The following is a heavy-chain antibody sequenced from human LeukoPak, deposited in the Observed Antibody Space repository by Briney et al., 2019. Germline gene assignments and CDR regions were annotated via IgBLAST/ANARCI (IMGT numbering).Heavy chain of an antibody. J-gene: IGHJ4*02. Sequence: PGGSLRLSCAASGFTFSSYAMSWVRQAPGKGLEWVSAISGSGGSTYYADSVKGRFTISRDNSKNTLYLQMNSLRAGDTAVYYCAKPLSPRSGFDYWGQGTLVTVSS. V-gene: IGHV3-23*01. CDR1: GFTFSSYA. D-gene: IGHD2-15*01. CDR3: AKPLSPRSGFDY. CDR2: ISGSGGST.